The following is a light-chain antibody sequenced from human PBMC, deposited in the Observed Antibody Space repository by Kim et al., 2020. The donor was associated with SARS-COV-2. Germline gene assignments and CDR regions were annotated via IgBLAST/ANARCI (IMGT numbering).Light chain of an antibody. CDR3: QQYASHPYT. J-gene: IGKJ2*01. CDR2: KAS. V-gene: IGKV1-5*03. Sequence: DIQMTQSTSTLSASVGDRVTITCRASQSVSSWLAWYQQKPGKAPKLLIYKASTLEGGVTSRFSGRGSVTEFTLTINSLQPDDFATYSCQQYASHPYTFGQGTKLEI. CDR1: QSVSSW.